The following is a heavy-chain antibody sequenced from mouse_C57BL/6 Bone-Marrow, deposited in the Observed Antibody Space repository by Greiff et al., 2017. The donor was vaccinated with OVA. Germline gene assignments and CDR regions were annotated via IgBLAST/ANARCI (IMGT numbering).Heavy chain of an antibody. D-gene: IGHD2-13*01. J-gene: IGHJ4*01. V-gene: IGHV2-3*01. CDR1: GFSLTSYG. CDR3: AKIYYDDRYAMDY. Sequence: VQLQESGPGLVAPSQSLSITCTASGFSLTSYGVSWVRQPPGKGLEWLGVIWGDGSTNYHSALISRLCISTDNSTSQVFLILNSQQTDDTATYYCAKIYYDDRYAMDYWGQGTSVTVSS. CDR2: IWGDGST.